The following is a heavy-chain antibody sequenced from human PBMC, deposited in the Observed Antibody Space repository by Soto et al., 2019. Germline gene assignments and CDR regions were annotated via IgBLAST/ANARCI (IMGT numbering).Heavy chain of an antibody. CDR2: VSYNGNT. V-gene: IGHV4-59*07. Sequence: QVQLKESGPGLVKPADTLSLKCTVSGGSITPYYWSLIRQTLGRGLEWIGYVSYNGNTNYNPSFKSRVSISADTSKTEFSLKLTSLTAADAAIYFCARQQYTVVTAFDVWGQGTMVAVSS. CDR1: GGSITPYY. D-gene: IGHD2-15*01. CDR3: ARQQYTVVTAFDV. J-gene: IGHJ3*01.